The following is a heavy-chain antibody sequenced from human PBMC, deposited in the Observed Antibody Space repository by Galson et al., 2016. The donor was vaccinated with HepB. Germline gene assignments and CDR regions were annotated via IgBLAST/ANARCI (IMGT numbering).Heavy chain of an antibody. CDR2: IRTYSEMT. CDR1: GYNFLSYG. D-gene: IGHD3-16*01. CDR3: ARDWGFLGGVTQNWFDP. Sequence: SVKVSCKASGYNFLSYGISWLRQAPGQGLEWMGQIRTYSEMTHYAQKFQGRVTMTTDTSTTTVHMELRSLRPDDTAIYYCARDWGFLGGVTQNWFDPWGQGTLVTVSS. V-gene: IGHV1-18*01. J-gene: IGHJ5*02.